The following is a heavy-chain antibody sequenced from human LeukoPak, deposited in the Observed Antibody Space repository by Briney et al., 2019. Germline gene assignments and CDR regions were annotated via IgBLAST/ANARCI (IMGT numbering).Heavy chain of an antibody. D-gene: IGHD2-21*01. CDR3: ASDCGGDWNDY. V-gene: IGHV1-69*13. J-gene: IGHJ4*02. CDR1: GGTFSSYA. Sequence: GASVKVSCKASGGTFSSYAISWVRQAPGQGLEWMGGIIPIFGTANYAQKFQGRVTITADESTSTAYMGLSSLRSEDTAVYYCASDCGGDWNDYWGQGTLVTVSS. CDR2: IIPIFGTA.